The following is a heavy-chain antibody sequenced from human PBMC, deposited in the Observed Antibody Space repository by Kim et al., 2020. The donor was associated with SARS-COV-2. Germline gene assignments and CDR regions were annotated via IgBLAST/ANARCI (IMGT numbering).Heavy chain of an antibody. CDR3: ARTGRQWLVRPLFYYLDY. CDR2: INHSGST. V-gene: IGHV4-34*01. D-gene: IGHD6-19*01. CDR1: GGSFSGYY. Sequence: SETLSLTCAVYGGSFSGYYWSWIRQPPGKGLEWIGEINHSGSTNYNPSLKSRVTISVDTSKNQFSLRLSSVTAADTAVYYCARTGRQWLVRPLFYYLDY. J-gene: IGHJ4*01.